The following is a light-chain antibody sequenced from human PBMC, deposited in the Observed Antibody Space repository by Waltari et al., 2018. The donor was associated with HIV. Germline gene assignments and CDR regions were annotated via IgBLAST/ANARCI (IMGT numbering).Light chain of an antibody. V-gene: IGKV3-15*01. J-gene: IGKJ1*01. CDR3: QHYSNWPPWT. Sequence: EILMTQSPATLSVSPGERVTLPCRASQSVSTNLAWYQQKPGQAPRLLIYGASFTATDIPARFSASGSGTEFTLTINSLQSEDFAVYYCQHYSNWPPWTFGQGTRVEFK. CDR1: QSVSTN. CDR2: GAS.